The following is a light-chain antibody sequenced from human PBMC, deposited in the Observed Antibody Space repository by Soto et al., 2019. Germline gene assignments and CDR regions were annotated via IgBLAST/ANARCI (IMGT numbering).Light chain of an antibody. CDR1: QSISSW. J-gene: IGKJ4*01. CDR3: QQYNSYSLT. Sequence: DIQMTQSPSTLSASVGDRVTITCRASQSISSWLAWYQQKPGKAPKVLIYKASSLESGVPSRFSGSGSGTECTLTISSLQPDDFATYYCQQYNSYSLTFGGRTKV. CDR2: KAS. V-gene: IGKV1-5*03.